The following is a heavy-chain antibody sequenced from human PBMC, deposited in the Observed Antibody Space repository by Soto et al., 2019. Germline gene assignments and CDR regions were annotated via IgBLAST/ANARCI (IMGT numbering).Heavy chain of an antibody. CDR2: INYDGYS. D-gene: IGHD3-10*01. V-gene: IGHV4-59*08. Sequence: QVQLQESGPGLVKPSETLSLTCTVSGGSITNYYCSWFRQPPGKGLEWIGYINYDGYSAYNLSLKRPDTLSLYASKTQFSLLLESVTATDTAVYYCARHGFGPLHGLVDVGGPGTTVIVSS. J-gene: IGHJ6*02. CDR1: GGSITNYY. CDR3: ARHGFGPLHGLVDV.